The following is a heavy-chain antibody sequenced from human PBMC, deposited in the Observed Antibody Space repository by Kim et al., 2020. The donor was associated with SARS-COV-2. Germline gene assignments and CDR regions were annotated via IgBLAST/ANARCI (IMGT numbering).Heavy chain of an antibody. Sequence: STKYYADAVKGRRPVSRDNAKNSLYLQMNSLRAEDTAIYFCTRENFWYFDLWGRGTLVTVSS. J-gene: IGHJ2*01. V-gene: IGHV3-48*03. CDR3: TRENFWYFDL. CDR2: STK. D-gene: IGHD1-7*01.